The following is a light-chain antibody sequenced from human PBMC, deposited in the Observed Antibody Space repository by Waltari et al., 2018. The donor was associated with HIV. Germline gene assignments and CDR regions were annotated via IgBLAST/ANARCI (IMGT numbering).Light chain of an antibody. Sequence: QSMLTQPPSASGTPGQRVTISCSGSSSNIGRNTVNWYQQLPGTAPKLLIYSSNHRPSGVPDRFSGSKSGTSASLAISGLQSDDEADYYCATWDDSLNGRVFGGGTKLTVL. V-gene: IGLV1-44*01. J-gene: IGLJ3*02. CDR3: ATWDDSLNGRV. CDR1: SSNIGRNT. CDR2: SSN.